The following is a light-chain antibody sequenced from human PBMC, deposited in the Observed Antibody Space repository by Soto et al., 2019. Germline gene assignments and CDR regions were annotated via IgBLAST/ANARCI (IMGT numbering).Light chain of an antibody. CDR1: QRSGRW. CDR2: LAS. CDR3: LQYYNFSWT. Sequence: PSILSASVGVPVTVTCGASQRSGRWLAWYQQKPGKAPKRLIYLASSLQSGVPSRFSGGGSGTHFTLTISGLQPDDFANYYCLQYYNFSWTLGQG. V-gene: IGKV1-5*01. J-gene: IGKJ1*01.